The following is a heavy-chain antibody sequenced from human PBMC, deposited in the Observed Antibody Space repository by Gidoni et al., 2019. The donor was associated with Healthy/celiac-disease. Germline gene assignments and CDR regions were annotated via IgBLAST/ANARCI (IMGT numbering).Heavy chain of an antibody. CDR1: GFTFSSYG. V-gene: IGHV3-30*18. CDR3: AKEASTVVTHGPKYWYFDL. D-gene: IGHD4-17*01. CDR2: ISYDGSNK. Sequence: QVQLVESGGGVVQPGRSMRLSCAPSGFTFSSYGMHWVRQAPGKGLEWVAVISYDGSNKYYADSVKGRFTISRDNSKNTLYLQMNSLRAEDTAVYYCAKEASTVVTHGPKYWYFDLWGRGTLVTVSS. J-gene: IGHJ2*01.